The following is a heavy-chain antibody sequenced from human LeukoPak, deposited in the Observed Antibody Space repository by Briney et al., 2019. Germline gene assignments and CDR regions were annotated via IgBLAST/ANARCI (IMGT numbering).Heavy chain of an antibody. D-gene: IGHD2-21*02. CDR3: ARDRVVVTAITGRVNWFDP. J-gene: IGHJ5*02. CDR1: GFNFRDDT. Sequence: PGRSLRLSCAASGFNFRDDTMHWVRQAPGKGLEWVAVISYDASQKYYVDFVQGRFTISRDNAKNSLYLQMNSLRAEDTAVYYCARDRVVVTAITGRVNWFDPWGQGTLVTVSS. V-gene: IGHV3-30*04. CDR2: ISYDASQK.